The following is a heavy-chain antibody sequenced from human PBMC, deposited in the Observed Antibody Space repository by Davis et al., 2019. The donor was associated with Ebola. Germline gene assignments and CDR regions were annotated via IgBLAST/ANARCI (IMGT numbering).Heavy chain of an antibody. J-gene: IGHJ5*02. CDR1: GGSISSGDYF. CDR2: IYYSGST. V-gene: IGHV4-30-4*01. D-gene: IGHD2-21*01. CDR3: ARARVGISYWFDP. Sequence: MPSETLSLTCTVSGGSISSGDYFWSWIRQPPGKGLEWIGYIYYSGSTYYNPSLKSRVTISVDTSKNQFSRKLTSVTAADTAVYYCARARVGISYWFDPWGQGTLVTVSS.